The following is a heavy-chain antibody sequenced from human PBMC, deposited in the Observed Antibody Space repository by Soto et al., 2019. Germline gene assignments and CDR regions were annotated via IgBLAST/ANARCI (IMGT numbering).Heavy chain of an antibody. J-gene: IGHJ4*02. CDR3: AADSRGPMAPHFDY. CDR2: IWFDGSQS. V-gene: IGHV3-33*01. D-gene: IGHD3-10*01. CDR1: GFTFSRYG. Sequence: GGSLRLSCAVSGFTFSRYGMHWVRQAPGKGLEWVTVIWFDGSQSHYADSVKGRFTISRDDSKNTLYLQMDSLRAEDTAIYYCAADSRGPMAPHFDYWGQGALVTVSS.